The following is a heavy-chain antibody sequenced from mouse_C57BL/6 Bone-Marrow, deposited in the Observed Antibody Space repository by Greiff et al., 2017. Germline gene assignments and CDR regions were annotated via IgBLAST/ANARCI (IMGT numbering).Heavy chain of an antibody. CDR2: IDPSDSYT. Sequence: QVQLKESGAELVMPGASVKLSCKASGYTFTSYWMHWVKQRPGQGLEWIGEIDPSDSYTNYNQKFKGKSTLTVDKSSSTAYMQLSSLTSEDSAVYYCAREGVVATDWYFDVWGTGTTVTVSS. CDR3: AREGVVATDWYFDV. V-gene: IGHV1-69*01. CDR1: GYTFTSYW. J-gene: IGHJ1*03. D-gene: IGHD1-1*01.